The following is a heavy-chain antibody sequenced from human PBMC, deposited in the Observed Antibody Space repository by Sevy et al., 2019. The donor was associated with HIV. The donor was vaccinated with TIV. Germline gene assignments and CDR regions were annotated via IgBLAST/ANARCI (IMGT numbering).Heavy chain of an antibody. CDR3: VKGYYYDSSGYYYGSYAFDI. V-gene: IGHV3-64D*06. CDR1: GFTFSSYA. J-gene: IGHJ3*02. D-gene: IGHD3-22*01. Sequence: GGSLRLSCSASGFTFSSYAMHWVRQAPGKGLEYVSAISSNGGSTYYADSVKGRFTISRDNSKNTLYLQMSCLRAEDTAVYYCVKGYYYDSSGYYYGSYAFDIWGQGTMVTVSS. CDR2: ISSNGGST.